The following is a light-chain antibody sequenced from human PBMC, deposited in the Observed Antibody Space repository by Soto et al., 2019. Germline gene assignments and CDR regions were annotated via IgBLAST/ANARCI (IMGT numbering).Light chain of an antibody. J-gene: IGKJ1*01. CDR1: QTISSW. V-gene: IGKV1-5*03. Sequence: DIQMTQSPSTLSGSVGDRVTITCRASQTISSWLAWYQQKPGKAPKLLIYKASTLKSGVPTRFSGSGSWTKFTLTIRSLQPDDFATYYCQHYNSYSEAFGQGTKVQLK. CDR3: QHYNSYSEA. CDR2: KAS.